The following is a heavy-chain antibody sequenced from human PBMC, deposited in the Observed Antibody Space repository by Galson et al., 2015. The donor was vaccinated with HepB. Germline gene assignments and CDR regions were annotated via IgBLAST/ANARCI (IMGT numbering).Heavy chain of an antibody. V-gene: IGHV1-18*01. Sequence: VKDSCKAYRYTFTKFGISWVRQAPGQGLEWMGWINPYNGSTTYAQKLQGSVIMTRDTSTSTVYMELSSLRSEDTAVYYCAREGHAFDIWGQGTMVTVPS. CDR1: RYTFTKFG. CDR2: INPYNGST. CDR3: AREGHAFDI. J-gene: IGHJ3*02.